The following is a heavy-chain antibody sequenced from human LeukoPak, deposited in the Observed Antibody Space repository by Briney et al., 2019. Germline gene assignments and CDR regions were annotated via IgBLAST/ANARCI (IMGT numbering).Heavy chain of an antibody. D-gene: IGHD3-22*01. CDR1: GDSISSGGYS. J-gene: IGHJ4*02. V-gene: IGHV4-30-2*01. Sequence: SETLSLTCAVSGDSISSGGYSWSWIRQPPGKGLEWIGYIYHSGSTYYNPSLKSRVTISVDTSKNQFSLKLSSVTAADTAVYYCARGGDSSSYYVNFDYWGQGTLVTVSS. CDR2: IYHSGST. CDR3: ARGGDSSSYYVNFDY.